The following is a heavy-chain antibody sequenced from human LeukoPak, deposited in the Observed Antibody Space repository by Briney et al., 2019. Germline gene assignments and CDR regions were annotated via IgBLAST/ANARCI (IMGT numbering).Heavy chain of an antibody. V-gene: IGHV4-59*08. Sequence: PSETLSLTCAVSGVSISSNYWNWIRQPPGKGLEWIGYIYYRGNSNYNPSLQSRVTISVDTSKNQFSLKLSSVTAADTAVYYCARRGTTGAFDIWGRGTMVTVSS. CDR2: IYYRGNS. D-gene: IGHD1-14*01. CDR1: GVSISSNY. CDR3: ARRGTTGAFDI. J-gene: IGHJ3*02.